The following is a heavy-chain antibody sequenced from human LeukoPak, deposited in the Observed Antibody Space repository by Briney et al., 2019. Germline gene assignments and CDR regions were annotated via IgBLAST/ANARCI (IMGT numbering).Heavy chain of an antibody. Sequence: GGSLRLFCAASGFTFSSYSMNWVRQAPGKGLEWVSSISSSSSYIYYADSVKGRFTISRDNAKNSLYLQMNSLRAEDTAVYYCAGGTGPYYYYYYYMDVWGKGTTVTVSS. J-gene: IGHJ6*03. CDR3: AGGTGPYYYYYYYMDV. CDR2: ISSSSSYI. CDR1: GFTFSSYS. D-gene: IGHD4-17*01. V-gene: IGHV3-21*01.